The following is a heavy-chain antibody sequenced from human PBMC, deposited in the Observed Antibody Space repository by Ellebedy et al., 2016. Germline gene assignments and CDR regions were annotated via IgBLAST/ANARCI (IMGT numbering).Heavy chain of an antibody. J-gene: IGHJ4*02. CDR1: GYTFTSYG. D-gene: IGHD2-2*01. V-gene: IGHV1-18*01. Sequence: ASVKVSCKASGYTFTSYGISWVRQAPGQGLEWMGWISAYNGNTNYVQKLQGRVTMTTDTSTSTAYMELRSLRSDDTAVYFCARASVVVVPDVMGADYWGQGTLVTVSS. CDR3: ARASVVVVPDVMGADY. CDR2: ISAYNGNT.